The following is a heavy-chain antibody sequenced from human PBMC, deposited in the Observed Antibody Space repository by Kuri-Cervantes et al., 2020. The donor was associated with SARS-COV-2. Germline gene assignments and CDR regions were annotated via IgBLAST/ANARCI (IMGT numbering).Heavy chain of an antibody. CDR1: GCSISSGGYY. CDR2: IYHSGNT. D-gene: IGHD6-13*01. CDR3: ARDRGRIAAAGIGWFDP. Sequence: SGTLSLTCTVSGCSISSGGYYWSWIRQPPGKGLEWIGYIYHSGNTLYNPSLKSRLTISVDTSKKQFSLNLSSVTAADTAVYYCARDRGRIAAAGIGWFDPWGQGTLVTVSS. V-gene: IGHV4-30-2*01. J-gene: IGHJ5*02.